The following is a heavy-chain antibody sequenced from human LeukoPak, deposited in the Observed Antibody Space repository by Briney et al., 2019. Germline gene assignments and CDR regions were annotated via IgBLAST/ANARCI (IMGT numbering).Heavy chain of an antibody. CDR3: ARGFSGGSGSYFGY. CDR1: GGSISSSSYY. D-gene: IGHD3-10*01. V-gene: IGHV4-61*05. Sequence: SETLSLTCTVSGGSISSSSYYWGWIRQPPGKGLEWIGYISYSGSTNYNPSLKSRVTISVDTSKNQFSLKLSSVTAADTAVYYCARGFSGGSGSYFGYWGQGTLVTVSS. J-gene: IGHJ4*02. CDR2: ISYSGST.